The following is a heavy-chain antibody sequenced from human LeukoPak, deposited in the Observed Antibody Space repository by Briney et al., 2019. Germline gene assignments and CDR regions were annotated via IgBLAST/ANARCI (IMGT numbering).Heavy chain of an antibody. CDR3: ARILGNDAFDI. D-gene: IGHD4-23*01. CDR1: GFTFTGYY. CDR2: INPNSGGT. V-gene: IGHV1-2*02. J-gene: IGHJ3*02. Sequence: ASVKVSCKASGFTFTGYYMHWVRQAPGQGLGWMGWINPNSGGTNYAQKFQGRVTMTRDTSISTAYMELSRLRSDDTAVYYCARILGNDAFDIWGQGTMVTVSS.